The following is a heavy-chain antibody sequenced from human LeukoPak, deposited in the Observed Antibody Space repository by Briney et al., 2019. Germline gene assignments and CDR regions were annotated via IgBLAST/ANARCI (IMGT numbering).Heavy chain of an antibody. D-gene: IGHD3-3*01. Sequence: SVKVSCKASGYTFTTYAISWVRQAPGQGLEWMGRIIPIFGTANYAQKFQGRVTITTDESTSTAYMELSSLRSEDTAVYYCARDGEANYDFWSGYYLFDYWGQGTLVTVSS. CDR3: ARDGEANYDFWSGYYLFDY. CDR2: IIPIFGTA. V-gene: IGHV1-69*05. CDR1: GYTFTTYA. J-gene: IGHJ4*02.